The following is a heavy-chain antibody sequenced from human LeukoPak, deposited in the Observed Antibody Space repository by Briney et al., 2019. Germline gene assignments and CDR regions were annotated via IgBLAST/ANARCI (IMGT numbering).Heavy chain of an antibody. CDR3: ARGDGSGGDYYYMDV. J-gene: IGHJ6*03. D-gene: IGHD3-10*01. CDR1: GGTFISYA. CDR2: IIPIFGTA. V-gene: IGHV1-69*01. Sequence: GSSVKVSCKASGGTFISYAISWVRQAPGQGREWMGGIIPIFGTANYAQKFQGRVTITADESTSTAYMDLSSLRSEDTAVYYCARGDGSGGDYYYMDVWGKGTTVTVSS.